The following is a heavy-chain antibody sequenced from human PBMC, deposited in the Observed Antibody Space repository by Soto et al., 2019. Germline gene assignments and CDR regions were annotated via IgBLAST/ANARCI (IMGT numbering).Heavy chain of an antibody. CDR1: GFTFSYN. D-gene: IGHD2-21*01. J-gene: IGHJ3*02. Sequence: EVQLVESGGGLVKPGGSLRLSCAASGFTFSYNMNWVRQAPGKGLEWVSSISAASDYIYYADSVKGRFTVSRDNAKKSLYLQMNSLSAEDTAVYFCARDLNDCDGSFHIWGQGTVVTVSS. CDR3: ARDLNDCDGSFHI. V-gene: IGHV3-21*01. CDR2: ISAASDYI.